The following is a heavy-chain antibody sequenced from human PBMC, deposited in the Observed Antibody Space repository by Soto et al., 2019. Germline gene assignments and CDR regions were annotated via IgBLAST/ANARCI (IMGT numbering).Heavy chain of an antibody. CDR2: ISPGSRYP. Sequence: PGGSLRLSCAGSGFTFGDSYMSWIRQPPGKGLEWLSYISPGSRYPAYADSVQGRFTISRDNAKRSLYLQMMSLTAADTAIYDCVRGGGGRLFYPWRQGTMVTVSS. CDR3: VRGGGGRLFYP. CDR1: GFTFGDSY. D-gene: IGHD2-15*01. J-gene: IGHJ5*02. V-gene: IGHV3-11*06.